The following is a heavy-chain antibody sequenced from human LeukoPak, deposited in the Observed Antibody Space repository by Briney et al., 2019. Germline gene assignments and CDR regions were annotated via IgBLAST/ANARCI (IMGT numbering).Heavy chain of an antibody. CDR2: IYSGGST. Sequence: PGGSLRLSCAASGFTVSNNYMSWVRQAPGKGLEWVSVIYSGGSTYYADSVKGRFTISRDNSKNTLYLQINSLRAEDTAVYYCARDGSGSSPYYFDYWGQGTLVTVSS. D-gene: IGHD1-26*01. CDR1: GFTVSNNY. CDR3: ARDGSGSSPYYFDY. J-gene: IGHJ4*02. V-gene: IGHV3-66*01.